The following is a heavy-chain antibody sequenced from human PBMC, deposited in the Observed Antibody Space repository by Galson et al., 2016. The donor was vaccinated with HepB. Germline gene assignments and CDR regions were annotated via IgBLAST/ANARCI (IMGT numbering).Heavy chain of an antibody. V-gene: IGHV3-13*01. CDR2: INTAGGT. J-gene: IGHJ6*02. Sequence: SLRLSCAASGFTFSSYAMHWVRQATGKGLEWVSGINTAGGTTYLGSVKARFTISRTNANNSLYLQLNSLRVEDTAVYYCVREILLVVGYYGMDVWGQGTTVTVSS. CDR1: GFTFSSYA. D-gene: IGHD5-18*01. CDR3: VREILLVVGYYGMDV.